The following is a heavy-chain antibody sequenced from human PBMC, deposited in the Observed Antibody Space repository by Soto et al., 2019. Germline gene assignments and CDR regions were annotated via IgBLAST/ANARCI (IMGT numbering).Heavy chain of an antibody. V-gene: IGHV3-48*01. D-gene: IGHD3-10*01. CDR1: GFTFSSYS. CDR3: ARDRPGFGELLADY. J-gene: IGHJ4*02. CDR2: ISSSSSTI. Sequence: EVQLVESGGGLVQPGGSLRLSCAASGFTFSSYSMNWVRQAPRKGLGWVSYISSSSSTIYYADAVKGRFTISRDNAKNSLYLQMNSLRAEDTAVYYCARDRPGFGELLADYWGQGTLVTVSS.